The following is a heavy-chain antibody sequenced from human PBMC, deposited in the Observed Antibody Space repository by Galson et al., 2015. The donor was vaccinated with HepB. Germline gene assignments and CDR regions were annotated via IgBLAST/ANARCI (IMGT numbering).Heavy chain of an antibody. Sequence: SVKVSCKASGYTFSSYFITWVRQAPGQGLEWMGWISAYNRNTNYAQKYQGRVTMTTDTSTSTAYMELRSLRSDDKDVYYCARGARGVVVGATQNNWFDPWGQGTLVTVSS. CDR2: ISAYNRNT. J-gene: IGHJ5*02. CDR1: GYTFSSYF. D-gene: IGHD2-15*01. CDR3: ARGARGVVVGATQNNWFDP. V-gene: IGHV1-18*01.